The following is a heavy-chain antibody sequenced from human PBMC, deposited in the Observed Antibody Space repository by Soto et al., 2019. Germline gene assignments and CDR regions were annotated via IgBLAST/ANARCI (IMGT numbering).Heavy chain of an antibody. J-gene: IGHJ4*02. V-gene: IGHV1-3*01. Sequence: GASVKVSCKASGYTFTSYAMHWVRQAPGQRLEWMGWINAGNGNTKYSQKFQGRVTITRDTSASTAYMELSSLRSEDTAVYYCARSYYYDSSGYSNEGDYWGQGTLVTVSS. CDR1: GYTFTSYA. D-gene: IGHD3-22*01. CDR2: INAGNGNT. CDR3: ARSYYYDSSGYSNEGDY.